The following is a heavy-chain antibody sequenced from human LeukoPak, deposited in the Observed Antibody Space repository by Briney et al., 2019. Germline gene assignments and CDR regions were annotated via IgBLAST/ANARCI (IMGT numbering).Heavy chain of an antibody. J-gene: IGHJ4*02. Sequence: GGSLRLSCAASGFTFSDCWMTWVRQAPGKGLEWVANIRQDGGEKFYLDSVKGRFTISRDNAKSSLYLQMNNLRDEDTAVFYCARVRREWIPDYWGQGTLVTVSS. CDR1: GFTFSDCW. V-gene: IGHV3-7*02. CDR3: ARVRREWIPDY. CDR2: IRQDGGEK. D-gene: IGHD5-18*01.